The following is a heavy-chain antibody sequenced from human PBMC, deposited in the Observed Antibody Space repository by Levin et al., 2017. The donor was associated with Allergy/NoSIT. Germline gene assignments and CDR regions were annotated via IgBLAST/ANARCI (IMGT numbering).Heavy chain of an antibody. CDR1: GFTFSSYA. D-gene: IGHD4-17*01. V-gene: IGHV3-30-3*01. J-gene: IGHJ3*02. CDR3: ARADYGDYSPAFDI. CDR2: ISYDGSNK. Sequence: RGESLKISCAASGFTFSSYAMHWVRQAPGKGLEWVAVISYDGSNKYYADSVKGRFTISRDNSKNTLYLQMNSLRAEDTAVYYCARADYGDYSPAFDIWGQGTMVTVSS.